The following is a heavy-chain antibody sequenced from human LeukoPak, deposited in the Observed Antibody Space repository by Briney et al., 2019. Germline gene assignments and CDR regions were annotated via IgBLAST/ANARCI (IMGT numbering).Heavy chain of an antibody. CDR1: GGTFSSYA. Sequence: SVKVPCKASGGTFSSYAISWVRQAPGQGLEWMGGIIPIFGTANYAQKFQGRVTITADKSTSTAYMELSSLRSEDTAVYYCASTQITMVLGDQTAWFDPWGQGTLVTVSS. CDR2: IIPIFGTA. D-gene: IGHD3-10*01. CDR3: ASTQITMVLGDQTAWFDP. V-gene: IGHV1-69*06. J-gene: IGHJ5*02.